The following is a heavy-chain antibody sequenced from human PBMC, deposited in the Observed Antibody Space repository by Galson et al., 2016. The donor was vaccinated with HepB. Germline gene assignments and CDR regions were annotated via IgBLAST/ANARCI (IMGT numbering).Heavy chain of an antibody. Sequence: SLRLSCAASGFTFNTYEINWVRQAPGKGLEWVSYISDSGHTIYYADSVRGRFTISRDNAKSSVNLQMNSLRAEDTAVYFCARTRRARYYYGSGTFTNAFDLCGQGTLVTVSS. CDR2: ISDSGHTI. J-gene: IGHJ4*02. D-gene: IGHD3-10*01. CDR1: GFTFNTYE. V-gene: IGHV3-48*03. CDR3: ARTRRARYYYGSGTFTNAFDL.